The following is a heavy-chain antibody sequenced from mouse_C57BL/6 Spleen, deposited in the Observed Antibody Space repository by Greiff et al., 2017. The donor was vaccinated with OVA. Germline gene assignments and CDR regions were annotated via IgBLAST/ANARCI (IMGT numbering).Heavy chain of an antibody. CDR3: ARGGGNLYAMDY. V-gene: IGHV3-6*01. CDR1: GYSITSGYY. CDR2: ISYDGSN. Sequence: ESGPGLVKPSQSLSLTCSVTGYSITSGYYWNWIRQFPGNKLEWMGYISYDGSNNYNPSLKNRISITRDTSKNQFFLKLNSVTTEDTATYYCARGGGNLYAMDYWGQGTSVTVSS. D-gene: IGHD2-1*01. J-gene: IGHJ4*01.